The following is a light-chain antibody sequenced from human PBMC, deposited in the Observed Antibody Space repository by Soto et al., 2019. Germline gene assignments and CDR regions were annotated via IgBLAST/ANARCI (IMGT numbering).Light chain of an antibody. V-gene: IGKV1-5*03. CDR2: KAS. CDR1: QSISSW. Sequence: DIQMTQSPSTLSASVGDRVTITCRASQSISSWLTWYQQKAGQAPKLLIYKASIVESGVPSRFSGSGSGTEFTLTISSLQPDDSATSYCQQYSYFATFGQGTRVEVK. J-gene: IGKJ1*01. CDR3: QQYSYFAT.